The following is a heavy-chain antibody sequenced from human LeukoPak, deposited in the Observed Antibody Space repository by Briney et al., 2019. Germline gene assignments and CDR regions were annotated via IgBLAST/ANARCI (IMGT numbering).Heavy chain of an antibody. CDR2: IYTSGST. Sequence: SETLSLTCNVSGGSICSYYWSWIRQPAGKGLEWIGRIYTSGSTNYNPSLKSRVTISVDTSKNQFSLKLSSVTAADTAVYYCARDDCSSTSCYDGNNWFDPWGQGTLVTVSS. J-gene: IGHJ5*02. D-gene: IGHD2-2*01. CDR1: GGSICSYY. CDR3: ARDDCSSTSCYDGNNWFDP. V-gene: IGHV4-4*07.